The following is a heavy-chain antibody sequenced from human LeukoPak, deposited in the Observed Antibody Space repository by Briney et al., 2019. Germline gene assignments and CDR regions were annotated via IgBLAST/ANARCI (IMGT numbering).Heavy chain of an antibody. Sequence: ASVKVSCKASGYTFTSYYMHWVRQAPGQGLEWMGIINPSGGSTSYAQKFQGRVTMTRDTFTSTVYMELSSLRSEDTAVYYCARDNVRFSPHVLRFLEGYGMDVWGQGTTVTVSS. D-gene: IGHD3-3*01. CDR1: GYTFTSYY. V-gene: IGHV1-46*01. CDR2: INPSGGST. J-gene: IGHJ6*02. CDR3: ARDNVRFSPHVLRFLEGYGMDV.